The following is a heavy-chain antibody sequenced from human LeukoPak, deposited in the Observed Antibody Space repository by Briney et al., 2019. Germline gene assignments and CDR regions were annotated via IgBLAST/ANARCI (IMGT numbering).Heavy chain of an antibody. D-gene: IGHD7-27*01. Sequence: SETLSLTCSVSGYSIGSGYFWGWIRPPPGKGPEWIATTHHSGATYYNPSLKSRVTLSVDTSKNQVSLKMTSVTAADTAVYYCTREVWGSTFPDYWGQGTLVTVSS. V-gene: IGHV4-38-2*02. CDR1: GYSIGSGYF. CDR3: TREVWGSTFPDY. J-gene: IGHJ4*02. CDR2: THHSGAT.